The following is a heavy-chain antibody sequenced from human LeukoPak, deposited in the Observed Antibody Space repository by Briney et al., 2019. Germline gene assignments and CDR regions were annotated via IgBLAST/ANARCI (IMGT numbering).Heavy chain of an antibody. J-gene: IGHJ4*02. Sequence: GGSLRLSCAASGFTFSDYYMSWIRQAPGKGLEWVSFISSSSNINYADSVKGRFTISRDNAKNSLYLQMNSLRAEDTAVYYCARSGTGYEKAFFDYWGQGTLVTVSS. CDR3: ARSGTGYEKAFFDY. CDR1: GFTFSDYY. D-gene: IGHD5-12*01. V-gene: IGHV3-11*06. CDR2: ISSSSNI.